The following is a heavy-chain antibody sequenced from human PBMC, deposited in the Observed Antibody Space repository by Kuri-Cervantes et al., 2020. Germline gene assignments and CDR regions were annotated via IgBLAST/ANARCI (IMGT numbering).Heavy chain of an antibody. D-gene: IGHD5-24*01. CDR3: ARKDGYNSGAYSY. J-gene: IGHJ4*02. Sequence: GESLKISCAASGFTFSSYWMSWGRQAPGKGLEWVANMKQDGSEKYYVDSVKGRFTISRDNAKNSLYLQMNSLRAEDTAVYYCARKDGYNSGAYSYWGQGTLVTVSS. CDR1: GFTFSSYW. CDR2: MKQDGSEK. V-gene: IGHV3-7*01.